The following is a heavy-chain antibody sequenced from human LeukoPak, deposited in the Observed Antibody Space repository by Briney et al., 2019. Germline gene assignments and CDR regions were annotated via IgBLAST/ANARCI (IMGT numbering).Heavy chain of an antibody. CDR1: GGSFSGYY. V-gene: IGHV4-34*09. Sequence: SETLSLTCAVYGGSFSGYYWSWIRQPPGKGLEWIGEINHSGSTNYNPSLKSRVTISVDTSKNQFSLKLSSVTAADTAVYYCARGHYDSSGYWWPGWGQGTLVTVSS. J-gene: IGHJ4*02. D-gene: IGHD3-22*01. CDR2: INHSGST. CDR3: ARGHYDSSGYWWPG.